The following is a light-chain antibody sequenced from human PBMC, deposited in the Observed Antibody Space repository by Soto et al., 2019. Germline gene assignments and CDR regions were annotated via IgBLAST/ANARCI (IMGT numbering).Light chain of an antibody. CDR2: SNN. CDR1: SSNIGSNT. Sequence: QSVLTQAPSASGTPGQRVTISCSGSSSNIGSNTVNWYQQLPGTAPKLLIYSNNQRPSGVPDRFSGSKSGTSASLAISGLQSEDEADYYCAACDDSLNGWVFGGGTKVIVL. V-gene: IGLV1-44*01. CDR3: AACDDSLNGWV. J-gene: IGLJ3*02.